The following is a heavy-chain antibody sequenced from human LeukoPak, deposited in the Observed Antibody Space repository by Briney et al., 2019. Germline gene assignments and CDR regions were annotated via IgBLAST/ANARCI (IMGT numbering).Heavy chain of an antibody. J-gene: IGHJ5*02. D-gene: IGHD6-19*01. CDR3: ARRAISIAVAGTSWFDP. V-gene: IGHV4-59*12. CDR1: GGSISSYY. CDR2: IHYSGST. Sequence: SETLSLTCTVSGGSISSYYWSWIRQPPGKGLEWIGYIHYSGSTNYNPSLRSRVTISVDTSKNQFSLKLSSVTAADTAVYYCARRAISIAVAGTSWFDPWGQGTLVTVSS.